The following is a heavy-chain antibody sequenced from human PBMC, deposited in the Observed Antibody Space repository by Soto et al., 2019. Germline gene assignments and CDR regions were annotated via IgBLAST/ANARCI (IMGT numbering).Heavy chain of an antibody. Sequence: TLSLTCTVSGCSISIYFWSWIRQPQGKGLEWIRYIYYSGSTNYNPSLKRRVTISVDTSKNQYYLKLSSVPASDTAVYYCARDMEYGSGAYLDYWGQGTLVTVSS. D-gene: IGHD3-10*01. V-gene: IGHV4-59*01. J-gene: IGHJ4*02. CDR2: IYYSGST. CDR1: GCSISIYF. CDR3: ARDMEYGSGAYLDY.